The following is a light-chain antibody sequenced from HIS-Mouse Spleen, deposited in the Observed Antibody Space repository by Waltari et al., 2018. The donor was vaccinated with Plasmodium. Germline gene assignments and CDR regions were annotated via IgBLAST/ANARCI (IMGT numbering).Light chain of an antibody. CDR2: GAG. V-gene: IGLV3-21*03. CDR3: QVWDSSSDHVV. Sequence: SYVLTQPPSVSVAPGKTARITCGGNNIGSKSVHWYQQKPGQAPVLVVYGAGDRPSGIPGRFAGSNAGNTATLTSSRVEAGDEADYYCQVWDSSSDHVVFGGGTKLTVL. J-gene: IGLJ2*01. CDR1: NIGSKS.